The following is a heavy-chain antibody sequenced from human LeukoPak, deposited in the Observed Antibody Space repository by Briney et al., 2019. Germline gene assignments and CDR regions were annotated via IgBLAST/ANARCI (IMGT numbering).Heavy chain of an antibody. D-gene: IGHD2-21*02. Sequence: PETLSLTCTVSGGSISSYYWTWIRQPPGKGLEWIGYIHYSGSSRSHPSLNSRVTMSVDTSKSQFFLKLTSVTAADTAEYYCARGRRTAVVTDFDYWGQGTLVTVSS. CDR2: IHYSGSS. V-gene: IGHV4-59*01. CDR3: ARGRRTAVVTDFDY. J-gene: IGHJ4*02. CDR1: GGSISSYY.